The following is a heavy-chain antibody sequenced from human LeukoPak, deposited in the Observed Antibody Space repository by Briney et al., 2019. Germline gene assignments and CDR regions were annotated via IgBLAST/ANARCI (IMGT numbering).Heavy chain of an antibody. CDR2: IYYSGST. Sequence: NPSETLSLTCTVSGGSISSSSHYWGWIRQPPGKGLEWIGRTGNIYYSGSTYYNPSLKSRVTISVDTSKNQFSLNLSSVTAADTAVYSCARVGSGWGAFDYWGQGILVTVSS. D-gene: IGHD6-19*01. CDR3: ARVGSGWGAFDY. CDR1: GGSISSSSHY. J-gene: IGHJ4*02. V-gene: IGHV4-39*07.